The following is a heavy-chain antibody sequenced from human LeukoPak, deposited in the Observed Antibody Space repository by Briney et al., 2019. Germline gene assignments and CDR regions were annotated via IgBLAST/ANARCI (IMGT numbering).Heavy chain of an antibody. CDR1: GGSISSGGYY. D-gene: IGHD3-10*01. CDR2: IYHSGST. CDR3: ARDHGSGYDFGY. J-gene: IGHJ4*02. Sequence: PSETLSLTCTVSGGSISSGGYYWSWIRQPPGKGLEWIGYIYHSGSTYYNPSLKSRVTISVDRSKNQFSLKLSSVTAADTAVYYCARDHGSGYDFGYWGQGTLVTVSS. V-gene: IGHV4-30-2*01.